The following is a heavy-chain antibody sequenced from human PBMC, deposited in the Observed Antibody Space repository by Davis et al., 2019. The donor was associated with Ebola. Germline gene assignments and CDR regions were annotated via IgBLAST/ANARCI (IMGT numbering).Heavy chain of an antibody. CDR1: GFTFSSYW. CDR3: ERKTVGARDGAGTTDNAFDI. J-gene: IGHJ3*02. V-gene: IGHV3-74*01. Sequence: HTGGSLRLSCVVSGFTFSSYWMHWVRQAPGKGLVWVSRIKSDGSTKSYADSVKGRFTITRDNAKNTLYLQMNSLRVEDTAVYYCERKTVGARDGAGTTDNAFDIWGQGTMVTVSS. D-gene: IGHD1-26*01. CDR2: IKSDGSTK.